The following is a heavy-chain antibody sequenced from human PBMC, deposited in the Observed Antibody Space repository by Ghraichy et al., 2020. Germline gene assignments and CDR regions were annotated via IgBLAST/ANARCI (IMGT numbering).Heavy chain of an antibody. CDR2: INHSGST. D-gene: IGHD2-21*02. V-gene: IGHV4-34*01. J-gene: IGHJ4*02. CDR3: ARAGNEGIVVVTALYYFDY. Sequence: SETLSLTCAVYGGSFSGYYWSWIRQPPGKGLEWIGEINHSGSTNYNPSLKSRVTISVDTSKNQFSLKLSSVTAADTAVYYCARAGNEGIVVVTALYYFDYWGQGTLVTVSS. CDR1: GGSFSGYY.